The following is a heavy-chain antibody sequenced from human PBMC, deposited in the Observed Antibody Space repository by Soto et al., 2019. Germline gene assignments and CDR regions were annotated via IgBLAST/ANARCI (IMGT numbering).Heavy chain of an antibody. CDR3: ARGYDFWSGYYLYGMDV. CDR2: ISAYNGNT. Sequence: ASVKVSCKASGYTFNSYGISWVRQAPGQGLEWMGWISAYNGNTNYAQKLQGRVTMTTDTSTSTAYMELRSLRSDDTAVYYCARGYDFWSGYYLYGMDVWGQGTTVTVSS. V-gene: IGHV1-18*04. J-gene: IGHJ6*02. D-gene: IGHD3-3*01. CDR1: GYTFNSYG.